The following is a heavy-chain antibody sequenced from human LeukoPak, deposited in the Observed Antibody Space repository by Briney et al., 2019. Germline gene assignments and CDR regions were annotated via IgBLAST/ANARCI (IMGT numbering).Heavy chain of an antibody. Sequence: GGSLRLSCAASGFTFSSYTMNWVRQAPGRGLEWVSSISGSSIYIYYADSAKGRFTISRDNAKNSLYLRMNSLRAEDTAVYYCARSGCSGGSCYGVFDYWGQGTLVTVSS. J-gene: IGHJ4*02. CDR2: ISGSSIYI. CDR1: GFTFSSYT. D-gene: IGHD2-15*01. CDR3: ARSGCSGGSCYGVFDY. V-gene: IGHV3-21*01.